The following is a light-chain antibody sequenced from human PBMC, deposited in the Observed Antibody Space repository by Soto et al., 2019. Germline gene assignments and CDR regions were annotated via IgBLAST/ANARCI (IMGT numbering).Light chain of an antibody. CDR2: DAS. CDR1: QSISSW. V-gene: IGKV1-5*01. CDR3: QQYNSYSWT. J-gene: IGKJ2*01. Sequence: DIQMTQSPSTLSASVGDRVTITCRASQSISSWLAWYQQKSGKASKLLIYDASSLESGVPSRFSGSGSGTEFTLTISSLQPDDFATYYCQQYNSYSWTFGQGTKLEIK.